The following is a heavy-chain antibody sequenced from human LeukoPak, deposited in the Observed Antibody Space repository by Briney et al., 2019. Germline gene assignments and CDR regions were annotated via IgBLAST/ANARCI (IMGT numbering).Heavy chain of an antibody. CDR3: AKDYLYNYYDSSGYYPALDY. V-gene: IGHV3-30*02. Sequence: GGSLRLSCAASGFTFSSYGMHWVSQAPGRGLGWVAFVRYDGSNKYYADSVKGRFTISRDNSKNTLYLQMNSLRAEDTAVYYCAKDYLYNYYDSSGYYPALDYWGQGTLVTVSS. J-gene: IGHJ4*02. CDR1: GFTFSSYG. CDR2: VRYDGSNK. D-gene: IGHD3-22*01.